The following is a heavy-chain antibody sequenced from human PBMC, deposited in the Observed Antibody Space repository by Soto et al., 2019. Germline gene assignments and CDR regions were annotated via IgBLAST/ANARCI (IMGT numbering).Heavy chain of an antibody. CDR3: ARHPTASLDAFEI. Sequence: PSETLSLTCTVSGGSISISTYYWGWIRQPPGKGLEWIGSIYYSGSTYYNPSLKSRVTISVDTSKNQFSLNLNSVTAEDTAVYYCARHPTASLDAFEIWGQGTMVTVSS. CDR2: IYYSGST. J-gene: IGHJ3*02. V-gene: IGHV4-39*01. CDR1: GGSISISTYY.